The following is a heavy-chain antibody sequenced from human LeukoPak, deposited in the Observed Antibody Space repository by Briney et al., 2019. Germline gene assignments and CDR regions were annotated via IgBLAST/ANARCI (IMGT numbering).Heavy chain of an antibody. CDR3: AREYGSGSYTGIDY. D-gene: IGHD3-10*01. Sequence: SVKLSCNAAGSTFINYGNTWVRLAHGQGLGLKGWISTYNSAYNGNTHYAQKLQGRVTMTTDTSTNTGYMELRSLRSDDTAVYYCAREYGSGSYTGIDYWGQGTLVTVSS. CDR1: GSTFINYG. V-gene: IGHV1-18*01. J-gene: IGHJ4*02. CDR2: ISTYNSAYNGNT.